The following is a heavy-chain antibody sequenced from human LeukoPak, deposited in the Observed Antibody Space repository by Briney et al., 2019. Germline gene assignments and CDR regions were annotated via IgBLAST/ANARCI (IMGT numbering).Heavy chain of an antibody. CDR1: GGSISSSSYY. Sequence: PSETLSLTCTVSGGSISSSSYYWGWIRQPPGKGLEWIGSIYYSGSTYYNPSLKSRVTISVDTSKNQFSLKLSSVTAADTAVYYCARLADIVVVVAATTGGFDYWGQGTLVTVSS. J-gene: IGHJ4*02. CDR2: IYYSGST. CDR3: ARLADIVVVVAATTGGFDY. D-gene: IGHD2-15*01. V-gene: IGHV4-39*01.